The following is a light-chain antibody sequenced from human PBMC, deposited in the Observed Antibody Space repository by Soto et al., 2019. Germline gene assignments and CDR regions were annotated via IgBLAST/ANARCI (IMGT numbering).Light chain of an antibody. CDR3: AAWDDGLNGSV. Sequence: QSVLPQPPSASGTPGQRVTISCSGSSSNIGRNTVNWYQQVPGTAPKLLIYNNNQRPSGVPDRFSGSKSGTSASLAIIGLQSEDEADYYCAAWDDGLNGSVFGAGTKVTVL. CDR1: SSNIGRNT. J-gene: IGLJ1*01. V-gene: IGLV1-44*01. CDR2: NNN.